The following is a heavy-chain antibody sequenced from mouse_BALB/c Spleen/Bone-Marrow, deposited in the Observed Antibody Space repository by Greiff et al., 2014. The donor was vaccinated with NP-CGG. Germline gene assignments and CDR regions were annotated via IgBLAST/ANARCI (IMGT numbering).Heavy chain of an antibody. D-gene: IGHD2-3*01. CDR3: ARDGYYVFYAMDY. CDR2: INSNGGST. V-gene: IGHV5-6-3*01. Sequence: VQLQQSGGGLVQPGGSLKLSCAASGFTFSSYGMSWVRQTPDKRLELVATINSNGGSTYYPDSVKGRFTISRGNAKNTLYLQMSSLKSEDTAMYYCARDGYYVFYAMDYWGQGTSVTVSS. CDR1: GFTFSSYG. J-gene: IGHJ4*01.